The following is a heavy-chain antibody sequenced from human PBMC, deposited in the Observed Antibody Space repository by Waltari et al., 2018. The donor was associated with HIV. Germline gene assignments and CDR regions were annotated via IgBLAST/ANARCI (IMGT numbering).Heavy chain of an antibody. CDR3: ARDHYYGSSGYYSDY. J-gene: IGHJ4*02. D-gene: IGHD3-22*01. V-gene: IGHV1-18*01. CDR2: ISGYNGDT. CDR1: GYNFTNYG. Sequence: QVHLVQSGAELRKPGASVTVSCKASGYNFTNYGITWVRPAPGQGLEWMGWISGYNGDTKYAQKVRGRVTMTTDTSTSTAYLDMGSLRFDDTAVYYCARDHYYGSSGYYSDYWGQGTLVTVSS.